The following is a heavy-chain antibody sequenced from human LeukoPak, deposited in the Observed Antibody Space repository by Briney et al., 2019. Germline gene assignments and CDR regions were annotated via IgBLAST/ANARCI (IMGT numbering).Heavy chain of an antibody. CDR1: GYTFTSYY. CDR2: INPSGGST. J-gene: IGHJ4*02. V-gene: IGHV1-46*01. Sequence: ASVKVSCKASGYTFTSYYMHWVRQAPGQGLEWMGIINPSGGSTSYAQKFQGRVTMTRDTSTSTVYMELSSLRSEDTAVYYCARDGVITMVRGVISTPYYFDYWGQGTLVTVSS. D-gene: IGHD3-10*01. CDR3: ARDGVITMVRGVISTPYYFDY.